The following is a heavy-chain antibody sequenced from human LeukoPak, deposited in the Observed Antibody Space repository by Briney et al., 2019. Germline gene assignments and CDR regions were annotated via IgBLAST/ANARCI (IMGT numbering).Heavy chain of an antibody. D-gene: IGHD1-1*01. Sequence: PSETLSLTCAVYGGSFSGYYWSWIRQPPGKGLEWIGEINHSGSTNYNPSLKSRVTISVDTSKNQFSLKLSSVTAADTAVYYCARYYGNDDGMDVWGEGTTVTVSS. CDR3: ARYYGNDDGMDV. V-gene: IGHV4-34*01. CDR2: INHSGST. J-gene: IGHJ6*04. CDR1: GGSFSGYY.